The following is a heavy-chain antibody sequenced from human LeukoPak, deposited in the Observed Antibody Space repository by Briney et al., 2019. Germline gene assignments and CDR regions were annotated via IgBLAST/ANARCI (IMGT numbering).Heavy chain of an antibody. J-gene: IGHJ6*02. CDR2: INPSGGST. Sequence: ASVKVSCKASGYTFTSCYMHWVRQAPGQGLEWMGIINPSGGSTSYAQKFQGRVTMTRDTSTSTVYMELSSLRSEDTAVYYCARTVVPAAMYNYYDSSSYRNDYYYYYGMDVWGQGTTVTVSS. CDR3: ARTVVPAAMYNYYDSSSYRNDYYYYYGMDV. D-gene: IGHD3-22*01. CDR1: GYTFTSCY. V-gene: IGHV1-46*01.